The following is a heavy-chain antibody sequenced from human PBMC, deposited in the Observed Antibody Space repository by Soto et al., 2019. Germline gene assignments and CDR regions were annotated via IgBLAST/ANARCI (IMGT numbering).Heavy chain of an antibody. CDR1: GYSFATSG. D-gene: IGHD3-22*01. J-gene: IGHJ4*02. CDR3: ARAGQYYDSSGYAD. CDR2: ISAYNGNT. V-gene: IGHV1-18*01. Sequence: QVKLVQSGSEVKKPGASMKVSCKASGYSFATSGISWVRQAPGQGLEWMGWISAYNGNTNYDQKLQDRIIMTTDTSTSTAYLELRSLRSDDTAVYYCARAGQYYDSSGYADWGQVTLVTVSS.